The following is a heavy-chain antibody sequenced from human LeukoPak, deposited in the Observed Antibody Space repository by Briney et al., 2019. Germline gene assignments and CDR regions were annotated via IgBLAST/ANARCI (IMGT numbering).Heavy chain of an antibody. CDR1: GGSISSGSYY. Sequence: SETLSLTCTVSGGSISSGSYYWSWIRQPAGKGLEWIGRMYSSGTTNYNPSLKSRVTISVDTSKNQFSLKLSSVTAADTAVYYCARVPKSYCSGGSCYYAYYYYYMDVWGKGTTVTVSS. J-gene: IGHJ6*03. D-gene: IGHD2-15*01. CDR3: ARVPKSYCSGGSCYYAYYYYYMDV. CDR2: MYSSGTT. V-gene: IGHV4-61*02.